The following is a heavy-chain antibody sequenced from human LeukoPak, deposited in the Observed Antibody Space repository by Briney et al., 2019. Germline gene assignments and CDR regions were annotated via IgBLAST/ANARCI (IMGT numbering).Heavy chain of an antibody. CDR3: AKSGCSSTSCPMPFDY. CDR1: GFTFSSYG. Sequence: GGSLRLSCAASGFTFSSYGMHWVRQAPGKGLEWVAFIRYDGSNKYYADSVKGRFTISRDNSKNTLYLQMNSLRAEDTAVYYCAKSGCSSTSCPMPFDYWGQGTLVTVSS. D-gene: IGHD2-2*01. V-gene: IGHV3-30*02. J-gene: IGHJ4*02. CDR2: IRYDGSNK.